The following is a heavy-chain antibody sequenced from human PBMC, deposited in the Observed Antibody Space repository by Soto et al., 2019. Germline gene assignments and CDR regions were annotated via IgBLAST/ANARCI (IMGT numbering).Heavy chain of an antibody. V-gene: IGHV1-69*01. CDR1: GGTFSTYA. Sequence: QVQLVQSGAEVKKPGSSVKVSCKAPGGTFSTYAISWVRQAPGQGLEWMGGVIPIFGTPKYAQKFQGRVTITADESTSTGYMELRSLRSEDTAVYYCARSQGGSSSLDIYYYYYYGMDGWGQGPTVTVSS. CDR2: VIPIFGTP. J-gene: IGHJ6*02. D-gene: IGHD2-15*01. CDR3: ARSQGGSSSLDIYYYYYYGMDG.